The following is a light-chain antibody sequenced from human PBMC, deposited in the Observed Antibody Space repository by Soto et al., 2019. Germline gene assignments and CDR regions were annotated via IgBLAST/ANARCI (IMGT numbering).Light chain of an antibody. CDR3: SSYGGSNNYVL. CDR1: SGDIGSYNR. V-gene: IGLV2-8*01. CDR2: DVG. J-gene: IGLJ2*01. Sequence: QSVLTQPASVSGSPGQSITISCTGTSGDIGSYNRVSWYQQHPGKAPKLMIYDVGKRPSGVPDRFSGSKSGNTASLTVSGLQAEDEADYYCSSYGGSNNYVLFGGGTKLTVL.